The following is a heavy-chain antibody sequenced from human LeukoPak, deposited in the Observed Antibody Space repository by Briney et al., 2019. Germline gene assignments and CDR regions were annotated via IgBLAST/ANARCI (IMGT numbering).Heavy chain of an antibody. CDR2: IYYSGST. Sequence: SETLSLTCTVSGGSISSYYWSWVRQPPGKGLEWIGYIYYSGSTNYNPSLKSRVTISVDTSKNQFSLKLSSVTAADTAVYYCASVRDGYNYRGLSYWGQGTLVTVSS. J-gene: IGHJ4*02. CDR1: GGSISSYY. V-gene: IGHV4-59*01. CDR3: ASVRDGYNYRGLSY. D-gene: IGHD5-24*01.